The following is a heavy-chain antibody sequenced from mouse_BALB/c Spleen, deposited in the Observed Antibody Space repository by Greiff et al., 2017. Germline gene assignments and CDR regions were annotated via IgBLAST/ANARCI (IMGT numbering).Heavy chain of an antibody. CDR2: IRLKSNNYAT. V-gene: IGHV6-6*02. CDR1: GFTFSNYW. CDR3: TRPGTYFDY. J-gene: IGHJ2*01. D-gene: IGHD4-1*01. Sequence: DVQLQESGGGLVQPGGSMKLSCVASGFTFSNYWMNWVRQSPEKGLEWVAEIRLKSNNYATHYAESVKGRFTISRDDSKSSVYLQMNNLRAEDTGIYYCTRPGTYFDYWGQGTTLTVSS.